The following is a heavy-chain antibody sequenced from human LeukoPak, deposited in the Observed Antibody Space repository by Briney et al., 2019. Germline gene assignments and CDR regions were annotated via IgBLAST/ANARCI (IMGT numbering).Heavy chain of an antibody. Sequence: GGFLRLSCGASGFTFSSYAMSWRRLAPGKGLGWVSVIRGSGGSTYYADSVKGRFTISRNNSKNTLYLQMNSLRAEDTAVYYCAKENTQYYDILTGYPTLGNAFDIWGQGTMVTVSS. V-gene: IGHV3-23*01. CDR2: IRGSGGST. CDR3: AKENTQYYDILTGYPTLGNAFDI. D-gene: IGHD3-9*01. CDR1: GFTFSSYA. J-gene: IGHJ3*02.